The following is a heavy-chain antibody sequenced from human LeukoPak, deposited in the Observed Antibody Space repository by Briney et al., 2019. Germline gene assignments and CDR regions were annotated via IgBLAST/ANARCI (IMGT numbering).Heavy chain of an antibody. CDR3: ARSYYYGSGSYFHDAFDI. D-gene: IGHD3-10*01. V-gene: IGHV3-30-3*01. CDR2: ISYDGSNK. J-gene: IGHJ3*02. Sequence: GGSLRLSCAASGFTFSSYAMHWVRQAPGKGLEWVAVISYDGSNKYYADSVKGRFTISRDNSKNTLYLQMNSLRAEDTAVYYCARSYYYGSGSYFHDAFDIWGQGTMVTVSS. CDR1: GFTFSSYA.